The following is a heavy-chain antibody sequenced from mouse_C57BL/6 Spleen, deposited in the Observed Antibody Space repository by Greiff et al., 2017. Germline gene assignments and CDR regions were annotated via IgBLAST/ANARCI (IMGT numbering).Heavy chain of an antibody. CDR2: ISDGGSYT. Sequence: EVHLVESGGGLVKPGGSLKLSCAASGFPFSSYAMSWVRQTPEKRLEWVATISDGGSYTYYPDNVKGRFTISRDNAKNNLYLQMSHLKSEDTAMYYCARGGSSHWYFDVWGTGTTDTVSS. CDR1: GFPFSSYA. J-gene: IGHJ1*03. CDR3: ARGGSSHWYFDV. D-gene: IGHD1-1*01. V-gene: IGHV5-4*01.